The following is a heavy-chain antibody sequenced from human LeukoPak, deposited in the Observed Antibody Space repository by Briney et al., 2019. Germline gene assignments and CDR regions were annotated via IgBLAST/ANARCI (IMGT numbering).Heavy chain of an antibody. V-gene: IGHV3-9*01. Sequence: GGSLRLSCAASGFTFDDYAMHWVRQAPGKGLEWVSGISWNSGSIGYADSVKGRFTISRDNAKNSLYLQMNSLRAEDTALYHCARERGDGRATNWGQGTLVTVSS. CDR1: GFTFDDYA. D-gene: IGHD1-26*01. CDR3: ARERGDGRATN. J-gene: IGHJ4*02. CDR2: ISWNSGSI.